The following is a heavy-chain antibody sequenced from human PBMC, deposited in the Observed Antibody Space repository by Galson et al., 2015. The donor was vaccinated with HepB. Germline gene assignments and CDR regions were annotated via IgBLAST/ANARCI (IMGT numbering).Heavy chain of an antibody. V-gene: IGHV3-23*01. J-gene: IGHJ4*02. Sequence: SLRLSCAACGFTFSNAVMSWVRQAPGKGLEWVSAIGISGGNTYYADSVKGRFTISRDDPKSTLYLQINSLRGADTAVYYCAKGLDYDFWNFDSWGQGSQVAVSS. D-gene: IGHD3-3*01. CDR1: GFTFSNAV. CDR3: AKGLDYDFWNFDS. CDR2: IGISGGNT.